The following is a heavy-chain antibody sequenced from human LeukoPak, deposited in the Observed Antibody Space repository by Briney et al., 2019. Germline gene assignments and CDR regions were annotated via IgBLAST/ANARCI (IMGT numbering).Heavy chain of an antibody. V-gene: IGHV4-59*11. CDR2: IYYSGST. J-gene: IGHJ5*02. CDR1: GGSISSHY. CDR3: AREFKYSSFDP. D-gene: IGHD4-11*01. Sequence: SETLSLTCTVSGGSISSHYWSWIRQPPGKGLEWIGYIYYSGSTNYNPSLKSRVTISVDTSKNQFSLKLSSVTAADTAVYYCAREFKYSSFDPWGQGTLVTVSS.